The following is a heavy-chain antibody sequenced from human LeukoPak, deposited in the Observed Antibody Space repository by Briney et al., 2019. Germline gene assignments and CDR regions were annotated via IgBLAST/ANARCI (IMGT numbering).Heavy chain of an antibody. CDR3: ARVQGRGSSWSSPHFDY. CDR2: INHSGST. Sequence: SETLSLTCAVYGGSFSGYYWSWIRQPPGKGLEWIGEINHSGSTNYNPSLKSRVTISVDTSKNQFSLKLSSVTAADTAVYYCARVQGRGSSWSSPHFDYWGQGTLVTVSS. J-gene: IGHJ4*02. D-gene: IGHD6-13*01. V-gene: IGHV4-34*01. CDR1: GGSFSGYY.